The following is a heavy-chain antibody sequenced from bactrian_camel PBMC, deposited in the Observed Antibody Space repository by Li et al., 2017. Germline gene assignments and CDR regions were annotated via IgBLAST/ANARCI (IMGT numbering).Heavy chain of an antibody. CDR3: ALEKVPGSWWDDDNY. J-gene: IGHJ4*01. CDR1: GLTFSGSG. Sequence: VQLVESGGGSVQAGGSLRISCTASGLTFSGSGAWMGWFRQPPGKKREGVAAIDGDHTTAYADSVKGRFTISQDIAKNTLYLQMNNLKPEDTAIYYCALEKVPGSWWDDDNYWGQGTQVTVS. V-gene: IGHV3S53*01. CDR2: IDGDHTT. D-gene: IGHD6*01.